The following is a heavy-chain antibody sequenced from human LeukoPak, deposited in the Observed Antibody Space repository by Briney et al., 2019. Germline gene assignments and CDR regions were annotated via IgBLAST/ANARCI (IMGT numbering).Heavy chain of an antibody. CDR3: AKERGTTGTPHADALDI. J-gene: IGHJ3*02. Sequence: ASVKVSCKASGGTFSSYGISWVRQAPGQGLEWMGGIIPMFDTANYAQEFQDRVTITADESTSTAYMELSSLRSEDTAVYYCAKERGTTGTPHADALDIWGQGTMVTVSS. V-gene: IGHV1-69*13. D-gene: IGHD1-1*01. CDR1: GGTFSSYG. CDR2: IIPMFDTA.